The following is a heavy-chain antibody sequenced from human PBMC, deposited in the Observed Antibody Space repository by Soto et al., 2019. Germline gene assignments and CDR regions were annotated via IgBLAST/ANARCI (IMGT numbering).Heavy chain of an antibody. J-gene: IGHJ5*01. CDR3: AKARKYSSPYDS. D-gene: IGHD6-19*01. V-gene: IGHV3-23*01. CDR2: ISGGGSTT. Sequence: PGGSLRLSCATSGFMFGSYAMNWVRQAPGKGLEWVSVISGGGSTTNYADSVRGRFTTSRDSSTDTVYLQMYSLRVEDTAVYYCAKARKYSSPYDSWGQGTPVTVSS. CDR1: GFMFGSYA.